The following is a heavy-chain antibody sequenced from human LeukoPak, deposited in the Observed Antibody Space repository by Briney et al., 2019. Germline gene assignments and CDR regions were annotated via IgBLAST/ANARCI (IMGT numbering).Heavy chain of an antibody. CDR1: GGSISSGDYY. CDR2: IYYSGST. Sequence: SETLSLTCTVSGGSISSGDYYWSWIRQPPGKGLEWIGYIYYSGSTYYNPPLKSRVTISVDTSKNQFSLKLSSVTAADTAVYYCARDADGEFDYWGQGTLVTVSS. CDR3: ARDADGEFDY. D-gene: IGHD6-13*01. V-gene: IGHV4-30-4*01. J-gene: IGHJ4*02.